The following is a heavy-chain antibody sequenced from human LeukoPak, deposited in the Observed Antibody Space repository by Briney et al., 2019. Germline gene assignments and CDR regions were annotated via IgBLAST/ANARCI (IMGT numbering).Heavy chain of an antibody. CDR2: ISGGGTT. D-gene: IGHD4-17*01. CDR1: GFTFSISA. CDR3: AKLLMANDYGDP. J-gene: IGHJ5*02. V-gene: IGHV3-23*01. Sequence: GGSLRLSCAASGFTFSISAMKWVRRAPGKGLEWVSSISGGGTTYYADSVRGRFIISRDNSKNTLYLQMNSLRAEDTAVYYCAKLLMANDYGDPWGHGTPVTVSS.